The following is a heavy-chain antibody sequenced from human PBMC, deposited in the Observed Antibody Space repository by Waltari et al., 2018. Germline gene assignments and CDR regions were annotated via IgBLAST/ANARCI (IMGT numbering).Heavy chain of an antibody. CDR3: ARWREGRYCSGGSCYFDY. CDR2: IIPIFGTA. J-gene: IGHJ4*02. D-gene: IGHD2-15*01. Sequence: QVQLVQSGAEVKKPGSSVKVSCKASGGTFSSYAISWVRQAPGQGLEWMGWIIPIFGTANYAQKFQGRVTITADESTSTAYMELSSLRSEDTAVYYCARWREGRYCSGGSCYFDYWGQGTLVTVSS. V-gene: IGHV1-69*01. CDR1: GGTFSSYA.